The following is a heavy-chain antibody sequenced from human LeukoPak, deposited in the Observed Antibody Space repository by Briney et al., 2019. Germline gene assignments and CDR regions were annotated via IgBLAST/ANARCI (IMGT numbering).Heavy chain of an antibody. CDR3: ANYDFWSGYSQEFWFDP. Sequence: ASVKVSCKASGYTFTSYAMNWVRQAPGQGLEWMGWINTNTGNPTYAQGFTGRFVFSLDTSVSTAYLQISSLKAEDTAVYYCANYDFWSGYSQEFWFDPWGQGTLVTVPS. CDR1: GYTFTSYA. D-gene: IGHD3-3*01. CDR2: INTNTGNP. J-gene: IGHJ5*02. V-gene: IGHV7-4-1*02.